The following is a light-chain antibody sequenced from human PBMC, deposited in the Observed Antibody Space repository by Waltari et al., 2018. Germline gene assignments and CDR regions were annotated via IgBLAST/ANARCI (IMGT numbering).Light chain of an antibody. J-gene: IGLJ2*01. Sequence: QSVLTQPPSVSEAPRQRVPISCSGSSSNIGNNAVHWYQQLPGKAPKLLIYYDDLLPSGVSDRFSGSKSGTSASLAISGLQSDDEADYYCAAWDDSLNGVVFGGGTKLTVL. CDR2: YDD. V-gene: IGLV1-36*01. CDR3: AAWDDSLNGVV. CDR1: SSNIGNNA.